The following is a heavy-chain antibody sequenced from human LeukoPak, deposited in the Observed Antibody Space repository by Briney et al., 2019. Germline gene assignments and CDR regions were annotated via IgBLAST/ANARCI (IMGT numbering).Heavy chain of an antibody. V-gene: IGHV3-48*03. J-gene: IGHJ4*02. CDR1: GFTFSSYE. CDR3: AREGPGGNSVDY. D-gene: IGHD4-23*01. CDR2: ISSSGSTI. Sequence: GGSLRLSCAASGFTFSSYEMNWVRQAPGKGLEWVSYISSSGSTIYYADSVKGRFTISRDNAKNSLYLQMNSLRAEDTAVYYCAREGPGGNSVDYWGQGTLVTVSS.